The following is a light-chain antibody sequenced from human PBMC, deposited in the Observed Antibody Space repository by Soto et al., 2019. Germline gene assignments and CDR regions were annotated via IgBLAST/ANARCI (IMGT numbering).Light chain of an antibody. V-gene: IGKV1-5*01. CDR2: DAS. J-gene: IGKJ1*01. CDR3: QQYNSYWWT. CDR1: QSISSW. Sequence: DIQMTQSPSTLSASVGDRVTITCRASQSISSWLAWYQQRPGKAPKLLIYDASTLESGVPSRFSGSGSGTEFTLTISSLQPDDFATYYCQQYNSYWWTFVQGTKVEIK.